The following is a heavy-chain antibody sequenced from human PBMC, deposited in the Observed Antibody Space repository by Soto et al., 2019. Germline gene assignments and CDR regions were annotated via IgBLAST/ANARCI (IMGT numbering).Heavy chain of an antibody. D-gene: IGHD3-22*01. J-gene: IGHJ6*02. CDR2: ISYDGSNK. CDR1: GFTFSSYG. V-gene: IGHV3-30*18. CDR3: AKDGEITMIVVEPGMDV. Sequence: GGSLRLSCAASGFTFSSYGMHWVRQAPGKGLEWVAVISYDGSNKDYADSVKGRFTISRDNSQNTLYLQMNSLRAEDTAVYYCAKDGEITMIVVEPGMDVWGQGTTVTVSS.